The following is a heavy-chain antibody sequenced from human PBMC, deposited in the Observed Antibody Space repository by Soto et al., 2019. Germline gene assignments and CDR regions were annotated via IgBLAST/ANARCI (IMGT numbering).Heavy chain of an antibody. D-gene: IGHD2-2*01. CDR2: ISAYNGNT. J-gene: IGHJ3*02. CDR3: ARDPLTRYCSGPSCYLGYAFDI. V-gene: IGHV1-18*01. Sequence: ASVKVSCKASGYTFTSFGISWVRQAPRQGLEWMGWISAYNGNTKYAQKFQGRVTITTDTSASTAFMELRSLRSDDAAVYYCARDPLTRYCSGPSCYLGYAFDIWGQGTMVTVSS. CDR1: GYTFTSFG.